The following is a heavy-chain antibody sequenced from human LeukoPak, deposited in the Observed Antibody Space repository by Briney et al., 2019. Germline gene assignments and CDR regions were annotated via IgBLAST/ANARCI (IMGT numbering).Heavy chain of an antibody. D-gene: IGHD3-10*01. CDR3: AKGGAPFAESAY. CDR2: IKEDGSQE. V-gene: IGHV3-7*01. Sequence: GGSLTLSCAASGFTFSSYWMSWVRQAPGKGLEWVANIKEDGSQEYYVGSVRGRFTISRDNARNSVYLQVNSLRAEDTAVYYCAKGGAPFAESAYWGQGTLVTVSS. J-gene: IGHJ4*02. CDR1: GFTFSSYW.